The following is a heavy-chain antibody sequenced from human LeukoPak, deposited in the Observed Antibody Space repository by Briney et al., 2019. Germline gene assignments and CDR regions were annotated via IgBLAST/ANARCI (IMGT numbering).Heavy chain of an antibody. CDR2: IIPIFGTA. CDR1: GGTFSSYA. D-gene: IGHD5-24*01. J-gene: IGHJ4*02. Sequence: SVKVSCKASGGTFSSYAISWVRQAPGQGLEWVGGIIPIFGTANYAQKFQGRVTITTDESTSTAYMELSSLRSEDTAVYYCASIAGRDGYNYWGQGTLVTVSS. CDR3: ASIAGRDGYNY. V-gene: IGHV1-69*05.